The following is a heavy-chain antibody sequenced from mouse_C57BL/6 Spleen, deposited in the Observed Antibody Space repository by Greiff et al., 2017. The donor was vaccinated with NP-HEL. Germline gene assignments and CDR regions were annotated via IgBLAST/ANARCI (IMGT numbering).Heavy chain of an antibody. J-gene: IGHJ2*01. CDR3: ARSAFYDGYFDY. CDR2: IDPEDGET. Sequence: VHVKQSGAELVKPGASVKLSCTASGFNIKDYYMHWVKQRTEQGLEWIGRIDPEDGETKYAPKFQGKATITADPSSNTAYLQLSSLASEDTAVYYCARSAFYDGYFDYWGQGTTLTVSS. CDR1: GFNIKDYY. V-gene: IGHV14-2*01. D-gene: IGHD2-3*01.